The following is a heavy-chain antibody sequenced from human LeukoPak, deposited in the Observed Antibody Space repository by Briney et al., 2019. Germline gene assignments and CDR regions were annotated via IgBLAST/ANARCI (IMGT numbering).Heavy chain of an antibody. CDR1: GFTFTTSA. J-gene: IGHJ4*02. V-gene: IGHV1-58*02. CDR3: AAALVGATTPFDY. CDR2: IVVGSGNT. D-gene: IGHD1-26*01. Sequence: GTSVKVSCKASGFTFTTSAMQWVRQARGQRLEWIGWIVVGSGNTNYAQKFQERVTITRDMSTSTAYIELSSLRSEDTAVYYCAAALVGATTPFDYWGQGTLVTVSS.